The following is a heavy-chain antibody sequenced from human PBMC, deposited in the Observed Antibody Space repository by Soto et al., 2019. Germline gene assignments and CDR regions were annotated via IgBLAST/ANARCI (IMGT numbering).Heavy chain of an antibody. CDR1: GFTFSNYA. CDR3: AKSAVLPAAPGWFDS. Sequence: GGSLRLSCAASGFTFSNYAMSWVRQAPGKGLEWVSVTNTSGDRRYYPGSVQGRFTISRDNSKNTLYLQINSLRAEDTAVYYCAKSAVLPAAPGWFDSWGQGIQVTVSS. V-gene: IGHV3-23*01. J-gene: IGHJ5*01. D-gene: IGHD2-8*02. CDR2: TNTSGDRR.